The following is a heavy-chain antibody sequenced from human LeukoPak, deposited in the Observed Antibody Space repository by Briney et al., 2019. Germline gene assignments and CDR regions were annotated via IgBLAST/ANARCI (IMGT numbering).Heavy chain of an antibody. V-gene: IGHV1-69*13. CDR3: ARGLYDSRKDKFDP. D-gene: IGHD3-22*01. CDR1: GYTFTSYD. Sequence: ASVKVSCKASGYTFTSYDISWVRQAPGQGLEWMGGIIPIFGTANYAQKFQGRVTITADESTSTAYMELSSLRSEDTAVYYCARGLYDSRKDKFDPWGQGTLVTVSS. J-gene: IGHJ5*02. CDR2: IIPIFGTA.